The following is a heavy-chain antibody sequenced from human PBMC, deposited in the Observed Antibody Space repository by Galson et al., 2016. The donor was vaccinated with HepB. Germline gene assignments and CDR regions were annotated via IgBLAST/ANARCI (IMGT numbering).Heavy chain of an antibody. CDR3: SGYKWKDGVWLDY. V-gene: IGHV4-59*06. Sequence: TLSLTCTVSGASISGYYLSWIRQPPGKGLEWIGYIYYSGSTYHNPSLGSRLSIEADTSKNQFSLKLTSVTAADTAVYFCSGYKWKDGVWLDYWGQGTLVTVSS. J-gene: IGHJ4*02. D-gene: IGHD1-20*01. CDR1: GASISGYY. CDR2: IYYSGST.